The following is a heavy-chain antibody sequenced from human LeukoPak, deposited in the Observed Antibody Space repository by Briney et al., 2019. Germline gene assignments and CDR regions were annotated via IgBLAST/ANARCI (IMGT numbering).Heavy chain of an antibody. Sequence: SQTLPLTCTVSGGSISSYYWSWIRQPPGKGLEWIGYIYYSGSTNYDPSLKSRVTISVDTSKNQFSLKLSSVTAADTAVYYCARGRITLDYWGQGTLVTVSS. CDR3: ARGRITLDY. CDR1: GGSISSYY. D-gene: IGHD3-10*01. V-gene: IGHV4-59*08. CDR2: IYYSGST. J-gene: IGHJ4*02.